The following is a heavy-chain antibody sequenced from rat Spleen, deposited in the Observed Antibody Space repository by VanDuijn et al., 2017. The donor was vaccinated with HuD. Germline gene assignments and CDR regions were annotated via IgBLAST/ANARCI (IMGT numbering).Heavy chain of an antibody. CDR3: ARSRSLSD. Sequence: EVQLQESGPGLVKPSQSLSLTCSVTGYSITSNYWGWIRKFPGNKMEWMGYISYSGSTNYNPSLKSRISITRDTSKNQFFLQLNSVTTEDTATYYCARSRSLSDWGQGTLVTVSS. J-gene: IGHJ3*01. D-gene: IGHD1-4*01. CDR2: ISYSGST. CDR1: GYSITSNY. V-gene: IGHV3-1*01.